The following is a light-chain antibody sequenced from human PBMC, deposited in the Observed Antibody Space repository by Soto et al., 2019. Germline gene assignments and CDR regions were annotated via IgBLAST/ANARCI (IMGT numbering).Light chain of an antibody. CDR2: EVS. V-gene: IGLV2-14*01. CDR1: SSDVGGYNF. Sequence: QSALTQPASVSGSPGQSITISCTGTSSDVGGYNFVSWYQQYPGKAPKLMIYEVSNRPSGVSNRFSGSKSDNTASLTISGLQTEDEADYYCSSYTTNSTLVFGGGTKLTVL. CDR3: SSYTTNSTLV. J-gene: IGLJ2*01.